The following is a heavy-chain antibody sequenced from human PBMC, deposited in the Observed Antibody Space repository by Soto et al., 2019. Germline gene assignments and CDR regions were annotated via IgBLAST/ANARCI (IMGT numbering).Heavy chain of an antibody. CDR2: ISWDGGST. Sequence: PGGSLRLSCAASGFTFDDYTMHWVRQAPGKGLEWVSLISWDGGSTYYADSVKGRFTISRDNSKNSLYLQMNSLRTEDTALYYCAKDMAAGIVASNAFDYWGQGTLVTVSS. J-gene: IGHJ4*02. V-gene: IGHV3-43*01. D-gene: IGHD1-26*01. CDR3: AKDMAAGIVASNAFDY. CDR1: GFTFDDYT.